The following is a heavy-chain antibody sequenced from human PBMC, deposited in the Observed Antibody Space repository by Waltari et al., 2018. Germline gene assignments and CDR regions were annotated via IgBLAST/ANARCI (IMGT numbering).Heavy chain of an antibody. CDR2: SNSEGSST. D-gene: IGHD4-17*01. CDR3: ARGARRTTVTTGWWYFDL. Sequence: EVQLVESGGGLVQPGGSLRLSCAASGFTYSMYWMHWVRQAPGKGLVGVSRSNSEGSSTSYADSVKGRFTISKDNAKNTVYLQMNSLRAEDTAIYYCARGARRTTVTTGWWYFDLWGRGTLVTVSS. CDR1: GFTYSMYW. V-gene: IGHV3-74*01. J-gene: IGHJ2*01.